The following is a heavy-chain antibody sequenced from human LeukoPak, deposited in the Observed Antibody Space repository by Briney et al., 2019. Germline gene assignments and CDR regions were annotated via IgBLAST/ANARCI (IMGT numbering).Heavy chain of an antibody. J-gene: IGHJ4*02. CDR1: GFTFSNYW. D-gene: IGHD1-26*01. CDR3: ARDRGGGSYDY. Sequence: PGGSLRLSRVVSGFTFSNYWMGWVRQAPGKGLEWVAKIKEDGSQKQYVDSVKARLTISRDNGKNSLYLQMRSLRAEDTAVYYCARDRGGGSYDYWGQGTVVTVSS. V-gene: IGHV3-7*01. CDR2: IKEDGSQK.